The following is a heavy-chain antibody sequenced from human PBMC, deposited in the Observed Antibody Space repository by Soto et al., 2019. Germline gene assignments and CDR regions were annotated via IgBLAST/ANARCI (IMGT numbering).Heavy chain of an antibody. Sequence: SETLSLTCTVSGGSISSSSYYWGWIRQPPGKGLEWIGSIYYSGSTYYNPSLKSRVTISVDTSKNQFSLKLSSVTAADTAVYYCARHVYDSSGYYSSFDYSGQGTLVTVSS. D-gene: IGHD3-22*01. CDR1: GGSISSSSYY. CDR3: ARHVYDSSGYYSSFDY. V-gene: IGHV4-39*01. CDR2: IYYSGST. J-gene: IGHJ4*02.